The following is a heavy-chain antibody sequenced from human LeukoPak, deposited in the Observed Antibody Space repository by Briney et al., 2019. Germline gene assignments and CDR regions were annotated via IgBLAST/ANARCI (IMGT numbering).Heavy chain of an antibody. V-gene: IGHV4-4*02. CDR1: GGSISNSNW. Sequence: PSETLYLTCAVSGGSISNSNWWSWVRQPPGKGLEWIGEIYHSGSTNYNPSLKSRVTISVDKSKNQFSLKLSSVTAADTAVYYCARWAVRGVTNYYWGQGTLVTVSS. J-gene: IGHJ4*02. D-gene: IGHD3-10*01. CDR2: IYHSGST. CDR3: ARWAVRGVTNYY.